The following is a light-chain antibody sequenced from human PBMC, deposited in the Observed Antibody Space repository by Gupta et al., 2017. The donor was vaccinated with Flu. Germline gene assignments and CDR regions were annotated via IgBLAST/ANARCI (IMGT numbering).Light chain of an antibody. CDR2: GAS. J-gene: IGKJ4*01. CDR1: RNINSN. Sequence: ETVMTQSPVTLSVSPGERATLSCRASRNINSNLAWYQQKPGQAPRLLISGASTRATGVPARFSGSGSGTEFTLTISSLQSEDFAVYYCQQYNNWPSLTFGGGTKVEIK. CDR3: QQYNNWPSLT. V-gene: IGKV3-15*01.